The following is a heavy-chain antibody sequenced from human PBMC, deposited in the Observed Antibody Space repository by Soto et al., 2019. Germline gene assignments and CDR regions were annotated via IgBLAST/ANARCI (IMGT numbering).Heavy chain of an antibody. Sequence: QVQLVPSGAEVKKPVASLKVSCKASGYTFTSYGISWVRQAPGHGLEWMGWISAYNDNTTYAQKLKGRVTMTTDTSTGTADMDLRSLRSDDTAVYYCARDRAVELGDYWGQGTLVTVSS. CDR3: ARDRAVELGDY. CDR1: GYTFTSYG. J-gene: IGHJ4*02. D-gene: IGHD1-26*01. V-gene: IGHV1-18*01. CDR2: ISAYNDNT.